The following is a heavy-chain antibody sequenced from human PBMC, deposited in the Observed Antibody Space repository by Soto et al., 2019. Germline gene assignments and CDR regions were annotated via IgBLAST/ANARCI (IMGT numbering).Heavy chain of an antibody. D-gene: IGHD3-10*01. J-gene: IGHJ6*02. CDR1: GGTFSSSA. CDR3: ARALMVRGVISDYYYGMDV. Sequence: SVKVTCKASGGTFSSSAISWVRQAPGQGLEWMGTVIPIFDTANYTQKFQGRVTITADKSASTAYMELSSLRSEDTAVYYCARALMVRGVISDYYYGMDVWGQGTTVTVSS. CDR2: VIPIFDTA. V-gene: IGHV1-69*06.